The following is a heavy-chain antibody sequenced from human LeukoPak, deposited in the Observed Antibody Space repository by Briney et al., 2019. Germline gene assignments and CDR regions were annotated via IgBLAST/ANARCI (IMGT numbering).Heavy chain of an antibody. CDR3: ARGGGDGVHYFDY. J-gene: IGHJ4*02. CDR2: MFYSGST. V-gene: IGHV4-39*01. CDR1: GDSISSSYYY. Sequence: SETLSLTCTVSGDSISSSYYYWGWIRQPPGRGLEWIGSMFYSGSTYYNPSLKSRVTISVDTSKNQFSLKLSSVTAAGTAVYYCARGGGDGVHYFDYWGQGTLVTVSS. D-gene: IGHD5-24*01.